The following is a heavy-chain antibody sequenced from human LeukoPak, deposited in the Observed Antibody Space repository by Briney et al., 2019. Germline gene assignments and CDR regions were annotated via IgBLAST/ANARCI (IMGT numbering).Heavy chain of an antibody. CDR1: GFTFGTYW. J-gene: IGHJ4*02. Sequence: GGSLRLSCAASGFTFGTYWMSWVRQAPGEGLEWVANIKHAGSEKNYVDSVKGRFTISRDNAKNSLYLQMNSLRAEDTAVYYCAREQAESGGFDYWGQGTLVTVSS. V-gene: IGHV3-7*01. D-gene: IGHD3-10*01. CDR3: AREQAESGGFDY. CDR2: IKHAGSEK.